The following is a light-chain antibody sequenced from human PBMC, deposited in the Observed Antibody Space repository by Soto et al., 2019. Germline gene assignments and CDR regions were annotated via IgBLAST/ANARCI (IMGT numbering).Light chain of an antibody. J-gene: IGKJ1*01. CDR1: QSISRP. V-gene: IGKV1-5*03. Sequence: DLQMTQSPSTLSASVGYRVSITCRASQSISRPLAWYQQKPGKAPNLLIYQASNLETGVPSRFTGSGSGTEFTLTISSLPPDDLATYYGLQYQSYWTFGQGTKVEVK. CDR2: QAS. CDR3: LQYQSYWT.